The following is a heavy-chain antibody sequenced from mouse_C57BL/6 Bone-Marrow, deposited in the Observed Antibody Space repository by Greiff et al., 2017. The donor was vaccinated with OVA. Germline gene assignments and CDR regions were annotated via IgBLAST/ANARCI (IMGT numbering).Heavy chain of an antibody. Sequence: QVQLQQPGAELVKPGASVKVSCKASGYTFTSYWMHWVKQRPGQGLEWIGRIHPSDSDTNYNQKFKGKATLTVDKSSSTAYMQLSSLTSEDSAVYYCAISYYCGSSLRFAYWGQGTLVTVSA. CDR1: GYTFTSYW. J-gene: IGHJ3*01. V-gene: IGHV1-74*01. CDR3: AISYYCGSSLRFAY. CDR2: IHPSDSDT. D-gene: IGHD1-1*01.